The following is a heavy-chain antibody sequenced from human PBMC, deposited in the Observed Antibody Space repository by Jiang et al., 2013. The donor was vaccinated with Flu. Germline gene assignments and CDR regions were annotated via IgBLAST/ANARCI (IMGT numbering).Heavy chain of an antibody. CDR1: A. J-gene: IGHJ4*02. CDR2: ISGSGGST. Sequence: AMSWVRQASRKGLEWVSAISGSGGSTYYADSVKGRFTISRDNSKNTLYLQMNSLRAEDTAVYYCLYGDYASGYWGQGTLVTVSS. D-gene: IGHD4-17*01. V-gene: IGHV3-23*01. CDR3: LYGDYASGY.